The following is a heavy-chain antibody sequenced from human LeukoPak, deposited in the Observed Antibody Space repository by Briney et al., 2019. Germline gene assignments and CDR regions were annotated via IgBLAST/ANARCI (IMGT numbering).Heavy chain of an antibody. CDR2: ISGIDGTT. V-gene: IGHV3-23*01. D-gene: IGHD3-10*01. J-gene: IGHJ5*02. CDR1: GFTFTNYA. CDR3: AKEHSGSYPDPNRENWFDP. Sequence: GGSLRLSCAASGFTFTNYAMSWVRQAPGKGLEWVSSISGIDGTTFYADSVKGRFTISRDTSKNTLYLQMNSLRAEDTAVYYCAKEHSGSYPDPNRENWFDPWGQGTLVTVSS.